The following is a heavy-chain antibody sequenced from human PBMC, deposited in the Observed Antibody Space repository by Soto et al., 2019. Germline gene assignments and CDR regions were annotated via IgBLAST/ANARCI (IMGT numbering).Heavy chain of an antibody. D-gene: IGHD3-10*01. V-gene: IGHV3-74*01. Sequence: GGSLRLSCAASGFTFSSSWMHWVRQAPGKGLEWVSRINSDGSSKNYADSVKGRFTISRDNAKNTLYLQMNSLRAEDTAVYFCAKAPCCYGSGIYYSPFDCSGRGTIVT. J-gene: IGHJ4*02. CDR1: GFTFSSSW. CDR2: INSDGSSK. CDR3: AKAPCCYGSGIYYSPFDC.